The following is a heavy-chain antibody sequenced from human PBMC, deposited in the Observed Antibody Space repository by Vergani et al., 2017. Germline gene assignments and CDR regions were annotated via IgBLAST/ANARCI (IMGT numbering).Heavy chain of an antibody. Sequence: EGQLVESGGGLVKPGGSLRLSCAASEFTFSDVWMSWVRQAPGKGLEWVARIKSIADGGSADYAASVKGRFIISRDDSKNFLYLQMNSLKIEDTALYFCTAEKXVAFYYSYYHMDVWGKGTTVTVSS. D-gene: IGHD2-21*01. CDR1: EFTFSDVW. V-gene: IGHV3-15*01. J-gene: IGHJ6*03. CDR2: IKSIADGGSA. CDR3: TAEKXVAFYYSYYHMDV.